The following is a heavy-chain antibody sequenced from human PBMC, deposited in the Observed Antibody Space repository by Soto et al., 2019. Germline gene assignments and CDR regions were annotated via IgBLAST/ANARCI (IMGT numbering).Heavy chain of an antibody. CDR3: AKDVSHNFDY. Sequence: QVQLVESGGGVVQPGRSLRLSCAASGFTFSHYAMHWVRQAPGKGLEWVALMSYVGNNENYADSVKGRFTISRDNSKNPLYLQMNSLRAEDTAVYYCAKDVSHNFDYSGQGTLVSVSS. J-gene: IGHJ4*02. CDR1: GFTFSHYA. CDR2: MSYVGNNE. V-gene: IGHV3-30*18.